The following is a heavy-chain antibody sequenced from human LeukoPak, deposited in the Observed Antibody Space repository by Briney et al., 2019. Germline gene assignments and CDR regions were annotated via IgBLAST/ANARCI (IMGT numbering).Heavy chain of an antibody. CDR2: IYTSGNT. V-gene: IGHV4-4*09. CDR1: GGSISSDY. J-gene: IGHJ4*02. D-gene: IGHD3-3*01. CDR3: ARLNFWSGYSWDY. Sequence: SETLSLTCTVSGGSISSDYWNWIRQPPGKGLEWIGYIYTSGNTNYNPSLKSRVTISVDTSKNQFSLKLSSVTAADTAIYYCARLNFWSGYSWDYWGQGTLVTVSS.